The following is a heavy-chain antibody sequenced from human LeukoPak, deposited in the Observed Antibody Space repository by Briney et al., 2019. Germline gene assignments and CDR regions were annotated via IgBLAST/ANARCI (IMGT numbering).Heavy chain of an antibody. CDR2: IYSGGST. Sequence: GGSLRLSCAASGFTFSSKYMAWVRQAPGKGLEWVSVIYSGGSTYYADSVKGRVTISRDNSKNTLHLQMNSLRAEDTAVYYCARFSYYDSGGTYFDYWGQGTLVTVSS. J-gene: IGHJ4*02. CDR1: GFTFSSKY. CDR3: ARFSYYDSGGTYFDY. D-gene: IGHD3-22*01. V-gene: IGHV3-66*01.